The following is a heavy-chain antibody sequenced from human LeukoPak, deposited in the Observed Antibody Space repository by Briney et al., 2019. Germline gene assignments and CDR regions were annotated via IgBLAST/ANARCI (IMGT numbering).Heavy chain of an antibody. J-gene: IGHJ6*03. CDR1: GFTVSSNY. V-gene: IGHV3-53*01. D-gene: IGHD3-10*01. CDR2: IYSGGST. Sequence: GGSLRLSCVASGFTVSSNYMSWVRQAPGKGLEWVSVIYSGGSTYYADSVKGRFTISRDNSKNTLYLQMNSLRAEGTAVYYCASGSGSYRTPYYYMDVWGTGTTATVSS. CDR3: ASGSGSYRTPYYYMDV.